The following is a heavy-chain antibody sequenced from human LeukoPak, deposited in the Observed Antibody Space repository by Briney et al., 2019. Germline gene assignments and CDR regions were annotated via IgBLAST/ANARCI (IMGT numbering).Heavy chain of an antibody. CDR3: ARRLNPKNYYDSSGYSPFDY. V-gene: IGHV4-34*01. D-gene: IGHD3-22*01. CDR1: GGSLSGYY. J-gene: IGHJ4*02. CDR2: INHSKST. Sequence: SETLSLTCAVYGGSLSGYYWSWIRQPPGKGLEWIGEINHSKSTNYNPSLKSRVTISVDTSKSQFSLKLTSVTAADTAVYYRARRLNPKNYYDSSGYSPFDYWGQGTLVTVSS.